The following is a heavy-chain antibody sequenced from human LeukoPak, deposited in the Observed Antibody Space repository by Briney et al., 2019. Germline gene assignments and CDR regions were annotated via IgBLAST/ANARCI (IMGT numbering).Heavy chain of an antibody. CDR1: GYTFTGYY. D-gene: IGHD4-11*01. CDR2: INPNSGAT. V-gene: IGHV1-2*02. Sequence: ASVKVSCKTSGYTFTGYYLHWVRQAPGQGLEWMGWINPNSGATNYAQKFQGRVTMTRDTSITTAYMELSRLRSDDTAVYYCARAHMTTVTLGDYWGQGILVTVSS. CDR3: ARAHMTTVTLGDY. J-gene: IGHJ4*02.